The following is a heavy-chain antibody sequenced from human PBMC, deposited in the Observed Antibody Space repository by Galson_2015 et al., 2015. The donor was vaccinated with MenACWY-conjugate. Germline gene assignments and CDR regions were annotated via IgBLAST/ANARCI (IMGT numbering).Heavy chain of an antibody. CDR1: GFPFSDYW. CDR3: ARDWPYGMVTYSAFDY. J-gene: IGHJ4*02. V-gene: IGHV3-7*03. CDR2: INQDGSAK. D-gene: IGHD5-18*01. Sequence: SLRLSCAASGFPFSDYWMTWVRQAPGKGLEWVANINQDGSAKYYVDSVKGRFTISRDNAKNSLYLQMNSLRVEDTAVYYCARDWPYGMVTYSAFDYWGQGTLVTVSS.